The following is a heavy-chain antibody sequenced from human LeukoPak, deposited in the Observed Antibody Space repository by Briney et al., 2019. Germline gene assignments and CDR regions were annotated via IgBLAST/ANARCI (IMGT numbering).Heavy chain of an antibody. J-gene: IGHJ4*02. CDR1: GFTFSSYA. CDR3: AKESPMGGYYDSSGYLDY. CDR2: ISGSGGST. D-gene: IGHD3-22*01. Sequence: PGGSLRLSCAASGFTFSSYAMSWVRQAPGKGLEWVSAISGSGGSTYYADYVKGRFTISRDNFKNTLDLQTNSLRAEDTAVYYCAKESPMGGYYDSSGYLDYWGQGTLVTVSS. V-gene: IGHV3-23*01.